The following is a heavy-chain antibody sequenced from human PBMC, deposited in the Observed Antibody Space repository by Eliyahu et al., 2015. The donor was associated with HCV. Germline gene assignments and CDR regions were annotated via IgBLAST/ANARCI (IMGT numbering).Heavy chain of an antibody. V-gene: IGHV4-61*02. D-gene: IGHD3-10*01. Sequence: QVQLQESGPGLVKPSQTLSLTCTVSGGSIXXXSXYWXWIRQPAGKGLEWIGRIYTRGSTNYNPSLKSRVTISVDTSKNQFSLKLSSVTAADTAVYYCARGDTMVRGIRGFYYGMDVWGQGTTVTVSS. CDR3: ARGDTMVRGIRGFYYGMDV. J-gene: IGHJ6*02. CDR2: IYTRGST. CDR1: GGSIXXXSXY.